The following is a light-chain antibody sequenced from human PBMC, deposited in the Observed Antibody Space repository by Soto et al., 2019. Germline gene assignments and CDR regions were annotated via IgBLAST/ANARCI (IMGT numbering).Light chain of an antibody. CDR3: SSYSGTNYHYV. Sequence: QSVLTQPPSASGSFGQSVTISCTGTSSDVGGYNYASWYQQHPGKAPKLMIYEVSERPSGVPDRFSGSKSGNTASLTVSGLQAEDEADYYCSSYSGTNYHYVFGTGTKVTV. CDR1: SSDVGGYNY. J-gene: IGLJ1*01. V-gene: IGLV2-8*01. CDR2: EVS.